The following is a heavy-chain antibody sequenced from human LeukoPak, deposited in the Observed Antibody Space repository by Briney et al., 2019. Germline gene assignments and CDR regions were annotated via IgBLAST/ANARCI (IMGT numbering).Heavy chain of an antibody. V-gene: IGHV4-4*07. CDR2: IYTSGST. CDR3: ARDKRHYYDSSGYLFDY. CDR1: GGSISSYY. Sequence: SETLSLTCTVSGGSISSYYWSWIRQPPGKGLEWIGRIYTSGSTNYNPSLKSRVTMSVDTSKNQFSLKLSSVTAADTAVYYCARDKRHYYDSSGYLFDYWGQGTLVTVSS. J-gene: IGHJ4*02. D-gene: IGHD3-22*01.